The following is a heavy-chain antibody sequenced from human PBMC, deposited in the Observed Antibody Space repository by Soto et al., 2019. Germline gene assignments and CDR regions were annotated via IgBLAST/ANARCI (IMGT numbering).Heavy chain of an antibody. Sequence: SETLSLTCTVSGGSISSGGYYWSWIRQHPGKGLEWIGYIYYSGSTYYNPSLKSRVTISVDTSKNQFSLKLSSVTAADTAVYYCARFGLTTVVTLDNYWGQGTLVTVSS. J-gene: IGHJ4*02. V-gene: IGHV4-31*03. CDR2: IYYSGST. D-gene: IGHD4-17*01. CDR1: GGSISSGGYY. CDR3: ARFGLTTVVTLDNY.